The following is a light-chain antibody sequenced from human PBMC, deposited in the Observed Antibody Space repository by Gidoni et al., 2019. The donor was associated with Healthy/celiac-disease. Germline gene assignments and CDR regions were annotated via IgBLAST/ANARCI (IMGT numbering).Light chain of an antibody. V-gene: IGLV4-69*01. CDR2: LNSDGRH. Sequence: QLVLPHSPSASAALGASVKITCTLSSGHSSYAIAWHQQQPEKGPRYLMKLNSDGRHSKGDGIPDRFSGSSSGAERYPTIARLQAADEAYYSCQTWGTGIVVFGGGTTLTVL. CDR3: QTWGTGIVV. J-gene: IGLJ2*01. CDR1: SGHSSYA.